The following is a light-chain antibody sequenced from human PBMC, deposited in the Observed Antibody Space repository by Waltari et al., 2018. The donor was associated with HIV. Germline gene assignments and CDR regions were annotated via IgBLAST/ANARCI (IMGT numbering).Light chain of an antibody. CDR2: LDT. CDR3: YSTYSSGVSWV. Sequence: SYELTQPPSVSVSPGQTARITCSGDALPKKYVYWYHEKLVQSPVLVSYLDTQPPSRISGTCSGSSSGTVATLTITGAHVEHEADYYCYSTYSSGVSWVFGGGTKLTVL. V-gene: IGLV3-10*01. J-gene: IGLJ3*02. CDR1: ALPKKY.